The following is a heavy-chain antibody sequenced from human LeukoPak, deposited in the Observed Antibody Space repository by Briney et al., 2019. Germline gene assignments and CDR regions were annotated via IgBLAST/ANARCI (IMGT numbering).Heavy chain of an antibody. CDR1: GFTFSSFE. V-gene: IGHV3-48*03. Sequence: GGSLRLSCAASGFTFSSFEMNGVRRAPGKGLEWVSYISSSGSTIDFADSVKGRFTISGDNTKNSLLLQMNSLRVEDTAVYYCARRFDIWGQGTTVTVSS. J-gene: IGHJ3*02. CDR2: ISSSGSTI. CDR3: ARRFDI.